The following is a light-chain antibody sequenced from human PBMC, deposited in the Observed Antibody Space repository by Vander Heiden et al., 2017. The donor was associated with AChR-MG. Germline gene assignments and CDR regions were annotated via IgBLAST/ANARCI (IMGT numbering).Light chain of an antibody. CDR2: DTS. CDR3: QQTDSVPFT. Sequence: DLHLTHSPSSLSASVGDTVTITCRASQIIRTHLNWYQKKPGEVPRLLIYDTSTLQSGVPSRFSGSGSEPEFTLTISSLQPEDFATYYCQQTDSVPFTFGHRTRVDIK. J-gene: IGKJ3*01. V-gene: IGKV1-39*01. CDR1: QIIRTH.